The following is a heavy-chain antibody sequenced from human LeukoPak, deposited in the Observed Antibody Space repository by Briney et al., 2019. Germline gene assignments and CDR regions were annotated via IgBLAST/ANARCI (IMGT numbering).Heavy chain of an antibody. Sequence: GGSLRLSCAASRFTFSSYAMSWVRQAPGKGLEWVSAISGSGGSTYYADSVKGRFTISRDNSKNTLYLQMSSLRAEDTAVYYCAKSGRGYSLYYWGQGTLVTVSS. CDR2: ISGSGGST. J-gene: IGHJ4*02. CDR1: RFTFSSYA. CDR3: AKSGRGYSLYY. D-gene: IGHD5-18*01. V-gene: IGHV3-23*01.